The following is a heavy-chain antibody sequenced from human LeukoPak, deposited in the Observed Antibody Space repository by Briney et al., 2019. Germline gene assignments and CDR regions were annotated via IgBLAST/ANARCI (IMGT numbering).Heavy chain of an antibody. V-gene: IGHV4-38-2*02. D-gene: IGHD5-12*01. CDR3: ARDGRWLRFMTAMVLEDAFDI. CDR1: GYSISSGYY. J-gene: IGHJ3*02. Sequence: SETLSLTCTVSGYSISSGYYWGWIRQPPGKGLEWIGSIYHSGSTYYNPSLKSRVTISVDTSKNQFSLKLSSVTAADTAVYYCARDGRWLRFMTAMVLEDAFDIWGQGTMVTVSS. CDR2: IYHSGST.